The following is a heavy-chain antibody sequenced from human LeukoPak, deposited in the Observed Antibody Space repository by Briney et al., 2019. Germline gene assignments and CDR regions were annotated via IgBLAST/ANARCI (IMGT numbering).Heavy chain of an antibody. J-gene: IGHJ6*03. CDR3: AREARYCSSTSCGYYMDV. D-gene: IGHD2-2*01. Sequence: SETLSLTCTVSGGSISSGSYYWSWIRQPAGKGLEWIGRIYTSGSTNYNPSLKSRVTISVDTSKNQFSLKLSPVTAADTAVYYCAREARYCSSTSCGYYMDVWGKGTTVTVS. CDR2: IYTSGST. V-gene: IGHV4-61*02. CDR1: GGSISSGSYY.